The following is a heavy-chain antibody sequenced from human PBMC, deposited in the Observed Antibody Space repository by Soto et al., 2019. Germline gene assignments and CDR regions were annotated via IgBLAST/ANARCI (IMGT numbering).Heavy chain of an antibody. J-gene: IGHJ4*02. CDR1: GFTFSYYC. V-gene: IGHV3-11*01. D-gene: IGHD6-6*01. CDR3: AGQYSSSSVEF. CDR2: ISSGAITI. Sequence: GASLRLSCAASGFTFSYYCMNWSRQAPGKGLEWVSYISSGAITIYYADSVKGRFTISRDNAKNSLYLQMNSLRAEDTAVYYCAGQYSSSSVEFWGQGTLVTVSS.